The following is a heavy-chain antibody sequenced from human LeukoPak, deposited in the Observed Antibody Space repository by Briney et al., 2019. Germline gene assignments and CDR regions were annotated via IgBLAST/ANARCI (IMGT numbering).Heavy chain of an antibody. CDR2: ISYDGSNK. CDR3: AKDVGQQLVPVATMLGKNWYFDL. CDR1: GFTFSSYG. Sequence: GGSLRLSCAASGFTFSSYGMHWVRQAPGKGLEWVAVISYDGSNKYYADSVKGRFTISRDNSKNTLYLQMNSLRAEDTAVYYCAKDVGQQLVPVATMLGKNWYFDLWGRGTLVTVPS. J-gene: IGHJ2*01. V-gene: IGHV3-30*18. D-gene: IGHD5-12*01.